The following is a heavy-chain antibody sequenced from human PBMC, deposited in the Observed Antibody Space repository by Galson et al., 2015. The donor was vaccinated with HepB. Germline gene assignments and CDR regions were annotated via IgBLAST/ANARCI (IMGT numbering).Heavy chain of an antibody. V-gene: IGHV3-74*01. CDR1: GFTFSSYR. Sequence: SLRLSCAASGFTFSSYRMHWVRQAPGKGLVWVSRINSDGSSTSYADSVKGRFTISRDNAKNTLYLQMNSLRAEDTAVYYCAREPHIVVVPAAPEFDPWGQGTLVTVSS. D-gene: IGHD2-2*01. CDR2: INSDGSST. CDR3: AREPHIVVVPAAPEFDP. J-gene: IGHJ5*02.